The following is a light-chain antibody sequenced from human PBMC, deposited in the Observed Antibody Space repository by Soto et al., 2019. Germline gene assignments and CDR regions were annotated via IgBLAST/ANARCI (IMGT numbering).Light chain of an antibody. CDR3: QQRSNWPPGFT. J-gene: IGKJ3*01. CDR2: DAS. CDR1: QSVSNY. V-gene: IGKV3-11*01. Sequence: EIVLTQSPATLSMSPGERATLSCRASQSVSNYLAWYQQKPGQAPRLLIYDASNRATGIPARFSGSGSGTDFTLTISSLEPEDFAVYYCQQRSNWPPGFTFGPGTKVEIK.